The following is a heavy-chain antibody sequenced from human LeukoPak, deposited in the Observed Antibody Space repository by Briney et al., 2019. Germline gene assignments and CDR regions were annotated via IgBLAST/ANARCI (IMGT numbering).Heavy chain of an antibody. V-gene: IGHV3-74*01. CDR1: GFTFSIYW. D-gene: IGHD6-13*01. CDR2: IKSDGSST. J-gene: IGHJ4*02. Sequence: PGGSLRFSCAASGFTFSIYWMHWVRQAPGKGPVWVSRIKSDGSSTRFADSVQGRFTISRDNGKNTLYLQMNSLRAEDTAVYYCARGGDSSNWYPGYFDYWGQGTLVTVSS. CDR3: ARGGDSSNWYPGYFDY.